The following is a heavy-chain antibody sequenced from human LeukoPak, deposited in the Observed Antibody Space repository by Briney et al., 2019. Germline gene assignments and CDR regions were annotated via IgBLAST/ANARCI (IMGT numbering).Heavy chain of an antibody. J-gene: IGHJ4*02. CDR1: GYTFTSYD. CDR3: ARALFLYYYDSSGYSHPFDY. Sequence: ASVKVSCKASGYTFTSYDINWVRQATGQGLEWMGWISAYDGNTNYAQKLQGRVTMTTDTSTSTAYMELRSLRSEDTAVYYCARALFLYYYDSSGYSHPFDYWGQGTLVTVSS. CDR2: ISAYDGNT. D-gene: IGHD3-22*01. V-gene: IGHV1-18*01.